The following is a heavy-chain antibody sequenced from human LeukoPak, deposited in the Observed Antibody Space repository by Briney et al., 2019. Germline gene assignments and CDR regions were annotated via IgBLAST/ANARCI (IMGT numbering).Heavy chain of an antibody. V-gene: IGHV4-61*08. CDR3: VGGLGTPLNYFDY. CDR1: GDSISSGDYY. J-gene: IGHJ4*02. D-gene: IGHD1-14*01. Sequence: SETLSLTCTVSGDSISSGDYYWSWIRQPPGKGLEWIGYIYYSGSTNYNPSLKSRVTISVDTSKNQFSLKLSSVTAADTAVYYCVGGLGTPLNYFDYWGQGTLVTVSS. CDR2: IYYSGST.